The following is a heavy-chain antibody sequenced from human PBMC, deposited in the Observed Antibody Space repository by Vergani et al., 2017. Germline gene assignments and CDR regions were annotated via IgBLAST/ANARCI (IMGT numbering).Heavy chain of an antibody. Sequence: QVQLVESGGGVVQPGRSLRLSCAASGFTFSSYAMHWVCQAPGKGLEWVAVISYDGSNKYYADSVKGRFTISRDNSKNTLYLQMNSLRAEDTAVYYCARDHKAVAAAGTVGYWGQGTLVTVSS. CDR1: GFTFSSYA. D-gene: IGHD6-13*01. CDR3: ARDHKAVAAAGTVGY. CDR2: ISYDGSNK. V-gene: IGHV3-30-3*01. J-gene: IGHJ4*02.